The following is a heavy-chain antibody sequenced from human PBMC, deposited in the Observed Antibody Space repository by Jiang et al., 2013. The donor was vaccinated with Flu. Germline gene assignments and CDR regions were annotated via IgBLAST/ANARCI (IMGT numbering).Heavy chain of an antibody. J-gene: IGHJ4*02. Sequence: QLVESGAEVKKPGASVRVSCKASGYTFFNYGMSWVRQAPGQGLEWMGWINTYNGNAKYTQSLQGRVTLTSDTSTATAYMELRNLNSDDTAMYYCARDHNNVNCDYWGQGTLVSVSS. V-gene: IGHV1-18*01. CDR2: INTYNGNA. D-gene: IGHD1-14*01. CDR3: ARDHNNVNCDY. CDR1: GYTFFNYG.